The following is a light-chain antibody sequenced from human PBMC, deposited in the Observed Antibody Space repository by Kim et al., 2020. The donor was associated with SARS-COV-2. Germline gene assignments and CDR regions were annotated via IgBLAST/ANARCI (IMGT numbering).Light chain of an antibody. CDR1: QNISTF. J-gene: IGKJ2*03. CDR3: QDRYIPPYS. CDR2: SAS. Sequence: DIQMTQSPSSLSASVGDRVTISCRASQNISTFVHWYQKKPGTAPNLLVYSASTLQSGVPSRFSGSGSGTDFTLSISSLQPEDFATYFCQDRYIPPYSFGQGTKLEIK. V-gene: IGKV1-39*01.